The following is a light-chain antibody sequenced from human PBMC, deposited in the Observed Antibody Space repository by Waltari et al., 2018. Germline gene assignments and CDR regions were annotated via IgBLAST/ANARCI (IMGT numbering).Light chain of an antibody. V-gene: IGLV1-40*01. CDR2: GDS. Sequence: QSVLTQPPSVSGAPGQTVTISCTGSSSNIGAGYDVHWYQQLPGTAPKLLISGDSYRPSGVPDRFSDSRSGTSASLAITGLQAEDEADYYCQSYDSSLSGPVVFGGGTKLTVL. CDR3: QSYDSSLSGPVV. CDR1: SSNIGAGYD. J-gene: IGLJ2*01.